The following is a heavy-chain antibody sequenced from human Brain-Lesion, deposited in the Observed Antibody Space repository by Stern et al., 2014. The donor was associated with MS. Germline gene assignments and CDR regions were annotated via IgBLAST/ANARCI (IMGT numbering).Heavy chain of an antibody. Sequence: VQLGHSGGVVVQPGGSLRLSCAASGFTFDDYGMHWVRQAPGKGLEWVSLISWDGGSTYYADSVKGRFTISRDNSKNSLYLQMNSLGAEDTALYYCAKDIGDSSGYLDYWGQGTLVTVSS. J-gene: IGHJ4*02. V-gene: IGHV3-43D*03. CDR2: ISWDGGST. CDR3: AKDIGDSSGYLDY. D-gene: IGHD3-22*01. CDR1: GFTFDDYG.